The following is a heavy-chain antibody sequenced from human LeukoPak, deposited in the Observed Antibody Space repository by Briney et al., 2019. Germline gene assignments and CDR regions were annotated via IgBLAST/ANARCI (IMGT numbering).Heavy chain of an antibody. Sequence: SETLSLTCTVSGGSISSYYWSWIRQPPGKGLEWIGYIYSSGSTNYNPSLKSRVTISVDTSKNQFSLKLSSLTAADTAVYYCARGALVVPAAFDYWGQGTLVTVSS. D-gene: IGHD2-2*01. J-gene: IGHJ4*02. CDR3: ARGALVVPAAFDY. CDR2: IYSSGST. CDR1: GGSISSYY. V-gene: IGHV4-59*01.